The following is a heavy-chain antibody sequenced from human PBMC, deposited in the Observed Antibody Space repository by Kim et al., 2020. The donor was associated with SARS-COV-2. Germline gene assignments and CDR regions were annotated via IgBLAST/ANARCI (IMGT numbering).Heavy chain of an antibody. CDR1: GYSFTSYW. V-gene: IGHV5-51*01. J-gene: IGHJ4*02. Sequence: GESLKISCKGSGYSFTSYWIGWVRQMPGKGLEWMGIIYPGDSDTRYSPSFQGQVTISADKSISTAYLQWSSLKASDTAMYYCARGGYGDSSGYYSHYFDYWGQGTLVTVSS. CDR3: ARGGYGDSSGYYSHYFDY. D-gene: IGHD3-22*01. CDR2: IYPGDSDT.